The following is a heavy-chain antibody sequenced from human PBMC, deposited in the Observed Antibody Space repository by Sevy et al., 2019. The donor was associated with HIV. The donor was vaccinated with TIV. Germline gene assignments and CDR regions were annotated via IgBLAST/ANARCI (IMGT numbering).Heavy chain of an antibody. J-gene: IGHJ4*02. Sequence: GGSLRLSCAASGFTFRSHAMHWVRQAPGKGLEWVAVISFNGNTQYYAHSVKGRFTISRYNSKNTLFLQMNSLRSEDTAMYYCAREAGYSTNWAPGNYWGQGTLVTVSS. CDR2: ISFNGNTQ. CDR3: AREAGYSTNWAPGNY. D-gene: IGHD2-8*01. V-gene: IGHV3-30-3*01. CDR1: GFTFRSHA.